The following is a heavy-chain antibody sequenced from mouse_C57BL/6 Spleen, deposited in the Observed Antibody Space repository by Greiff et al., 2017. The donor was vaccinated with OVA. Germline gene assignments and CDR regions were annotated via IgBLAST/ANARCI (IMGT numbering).Heavy chain of an antibody. CDR2: IDPSDSYT. CDR3: ARRGYYDIYYFDY. Sequence: QVQLQQPGAELVRPGTSVKLSCKASGYTFTSYWMHWVKQRPGQGLEWIGVIDPSDSYTNYNQKFKGKATLTVDTSSSTAYMQLSSLTSEDSAVYYCARRGYYDIYYFDYWGQGTTLTVSS. D-gene: IGHD2-4*01. J-gene: IGHJ2*01. CDR1: GYTFTSYW. V-gene: IGHV1-59*01.